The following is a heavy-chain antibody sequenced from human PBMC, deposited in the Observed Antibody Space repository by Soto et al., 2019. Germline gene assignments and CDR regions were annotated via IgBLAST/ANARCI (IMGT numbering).Heavy chain of an antibody. D-gene: IGHD2-15*01. V-gene: IGHV2-5*02. Sequence: QITLKESGPTLVKPTQTLTLTCTFSGFSLSTTGVGVGWIRQPPGKALEWLAFIYWDDDKRYSPSLKSRLTITKDTSKNPVVLTLTNMYLVDTATYYCAHRGGSCWSGWFDPWGQGTLVTVSS. CDR3: AHRGGSCWSGWFDP. CDR1: GFSLSTTGVG. CDR2: IYWDDDK. J-gene: IGHJ5*02.